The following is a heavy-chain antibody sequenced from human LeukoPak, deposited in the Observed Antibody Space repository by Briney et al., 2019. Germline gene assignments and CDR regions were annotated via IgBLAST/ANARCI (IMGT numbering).Heavy chain of an antibody. V-gene: IGHV3-23*01. D-gene: IGHD6-19*01. CDR2: ISGSGDST. CDR3: ARRSGIAVAGAFDH. J-gene: IGHJ4*02. CDR1: GFTFSNYA. Sequence: GGSLRLSCAASGFTFSNYAMRWVRQAPGKGLEWVSGISGSGDSTYYADSVKGRFTISRDNSKNTLYLQMNSLRAEDTAVYYRARRSGIAVAGAFDHWGQGTLVTVSS.